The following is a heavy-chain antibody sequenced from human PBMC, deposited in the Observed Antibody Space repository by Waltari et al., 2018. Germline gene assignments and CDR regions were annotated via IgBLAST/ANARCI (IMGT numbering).Heavy chain of an antibody. CDR2: IYYSGST. D-gene: IGHD5-12*01. J-gene: IGHJ6*02. CDR1: GGSISSHH. CDR3: ARDPVYSGYDLHYYYYGMDV. V-gene: IGHV4-59*11. Sequence: QVQLQESGPGLVKPSETLSLTCTVSGGSISSHHWSWIRQPPGTGLEWIGYIYYSGSTNYNPSLKSRVTISVDTSKNQFSLKLSSVTAADTAVYYCARDPVYSGYDLHYYYYGMDVWGQGTTVTVSS.